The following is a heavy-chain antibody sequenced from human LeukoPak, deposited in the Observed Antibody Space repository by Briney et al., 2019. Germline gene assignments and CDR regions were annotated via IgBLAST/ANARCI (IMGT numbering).Heavy chain of an antibody. CDR2: IKQDGSEK. V-gene: IGHV3-7*01. Sequence: GGSLRLSCAASGFTFSSYWMSWVRQAPGKGLEWVVNIKQDGSEKYYVDSVKGRFTISRDNARISLFLRMNSLRVEDTAVYYCAKDVSSTRYYYYGMDVWGQGTTVTVSS. CDR3: AKDVSSTRYYYYGMDV. J-gene: IGHJ6*02. D-gene: IGHD2-2*01. CDR1: GFTFSSYW.